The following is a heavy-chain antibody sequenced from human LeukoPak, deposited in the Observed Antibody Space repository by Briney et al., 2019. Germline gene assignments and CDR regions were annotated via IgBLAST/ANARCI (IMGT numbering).Heavy chain of an antibody. CDR3: ARADSGWSYYFDY. CDR2: INPNSGGT. V-gene: IGHV1-2*02. D-gene: IGHD6-19*01. CDR1: GYTFTGSY. Sequence: ASVTVSCKASGYTFTGSYIHWLRQAPGQGLEWMGWINPNSGGTNYAQKFQGRVTMTRDTSISTAYMELSRLRSDDTAVYYCARADSGWSYYFDYWGQGTLVTVSS. J-gene: IGHJ4*02.